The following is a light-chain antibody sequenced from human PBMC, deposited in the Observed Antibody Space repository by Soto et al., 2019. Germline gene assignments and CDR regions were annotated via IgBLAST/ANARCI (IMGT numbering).Light chain of an antibody. CDR2: AAF. J-gene: IGKJ1*01. CDR3: QQSYSTPRT. V-gene: IGKV1-39*01. CDR1: QSISSY. Sequence: DIQMTQSPSSLYASVGDRVTITCRASQSISSYLNWYQQKPGKAPKLLIYAAFSLQSGVPSRFSGSGSGTAFTLTISSLQPEDFATYYCQQSYSTPRTFGQGTKVDIK.